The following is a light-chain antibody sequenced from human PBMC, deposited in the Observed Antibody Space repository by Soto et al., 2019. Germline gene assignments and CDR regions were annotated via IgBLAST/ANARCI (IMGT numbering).Light chain of an antibody. V-gene: IGLV2-8*01. CDR2: EVT. Sequence: QSVLTQPPSASGSPGQSVTISCTGTSSDVGGYNFVSWYQHHPGKAPKVMLYEVTKRPSGVPDRFSGSKSGNTASLTVSGLQADDEADYYCSSYARGDSVLFGGGTQLTVL. CDR3: SSYARGDSVL. CDR1: SSDVGGYNF. J-gene: IGLJ2*01.